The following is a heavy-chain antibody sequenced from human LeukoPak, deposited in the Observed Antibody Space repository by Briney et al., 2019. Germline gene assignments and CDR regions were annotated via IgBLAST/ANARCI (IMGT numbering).Heavy chain of an antibody. Sequence: SETLSLTCTVSGGSISSYYWSWIRQPPGKGLEWIGYIYYSGSTNYNPSLKSRVTISVDTSKNQFSLKLSSVTAADTAVYYCARTSCYDFWSGYYFFDYWGQGTLVTVSS. CDR1: GGSISSYY. CDR3: ARTSCYDFWSGYYFFDY. CDR2: IYYSGST. J-gene: IGHJ4*02. D-gene: IGHD3-3*01. V-gene: IGHV4-59*01.